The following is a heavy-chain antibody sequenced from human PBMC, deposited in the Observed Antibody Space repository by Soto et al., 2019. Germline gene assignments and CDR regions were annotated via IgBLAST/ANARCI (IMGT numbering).Heavy chain of an antibody. CDR3: AKDRSSSSSGYYYYGMDV. J-gene: IGHJ6*02. CDR2: ISYDGSNN. Sequence: SGGSLRLSCAASGFTFSSYGMHWVRQAPGKGLEWVAVISYDGSNNYYADSVKGRFTISRDNSKNTLYLQMNSLRAEDTAVYYCAKDRSSSSSGYYYYGMDVWGQGTTVTVSS. D-gene: IGHD6-6*01. CDR1: GFTFSSYG. V-gene: IGHV3-30*18.